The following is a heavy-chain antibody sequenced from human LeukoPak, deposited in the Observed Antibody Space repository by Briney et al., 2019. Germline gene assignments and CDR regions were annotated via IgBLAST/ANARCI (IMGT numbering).Heavy chain of an antibody. CDR2: ISSGGDT. Sequence: PGGSLRLSCAVSGFSVTTNYMSWVRQAPGKGLEWVSVISSGGDTFYADSVNGRFTISRDESKKMIYLQMNTVRADDTAVYYCARDVPAAGHDYWGQGTLVTVSS. D-gene: IGHD6-13*01. CDR3: ARDVPAAGHDY. V-gene: IGHV3-66*01. J-gene: IGHJ4*02. CDR1: GFSVTTNY.